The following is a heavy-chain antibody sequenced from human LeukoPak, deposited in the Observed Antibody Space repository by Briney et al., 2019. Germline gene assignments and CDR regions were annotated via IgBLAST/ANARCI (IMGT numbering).Heavy chain of an antibody. Sequence: GGSLRLSCAASGFTFSSYAMHWVRQAPGKGLEWVAVISYDGSNKYYADSVKGRFTISRDNSKNTLYLQMNSLRAEDTAVYYFARDQSPDCSSTSCYISHYYYYYGMDVWGQGTTVTVSS. CDR3: ARDQSPDCSSTSCYISHYYYYYGMDV. V-gene: IGHV3-30*04. CDR2: ISYDGSNK. D-gene: IGHD2-2*02. J-gene: IGHJ6*02. CDR1: GFTFSSYA.